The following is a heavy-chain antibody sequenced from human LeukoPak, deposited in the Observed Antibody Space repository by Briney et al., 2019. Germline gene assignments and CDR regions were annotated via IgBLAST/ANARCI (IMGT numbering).Heavy chain of an antibody. CDR3: ARGPYSSTYYYYYMDV. CDR1: GGSISSYY. Sequence: SETLSLTCTVSGGSISSYYWSWIRQPAGKGLEWIGHIYTSGSTNYNPSLKSRVAMSVDTSKNQFSLKLSSVTAADTAVYYCARGPYSSTYYYYYMDVWGKGTTVTVSS. J-gene: IGHJ6*03. CDR2: IYTSGST. D-gene: IGHD6-13*01. V-gene: IGHV4-4*07.